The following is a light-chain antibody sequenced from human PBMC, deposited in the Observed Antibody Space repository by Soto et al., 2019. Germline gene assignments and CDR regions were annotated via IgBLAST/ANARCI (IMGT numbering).Light chain of an antibody. CDR1: TSNIGSNT. CDR2: TNN. Sequence: QRLLTLPRSACGTPGQRVTMACSGSTSNIGSNTVNWYQQLPVTAPKLLIFTNNQRPSGVPDRFSGSKSGTSGSLAISGLQSEDEADYYCAAWDDSLNGYAFGTGTKVTVL. CDR3: AAWDDSLNGYA. J-gene: IGLJ1*01. V-gene: IGLV1-44*01.